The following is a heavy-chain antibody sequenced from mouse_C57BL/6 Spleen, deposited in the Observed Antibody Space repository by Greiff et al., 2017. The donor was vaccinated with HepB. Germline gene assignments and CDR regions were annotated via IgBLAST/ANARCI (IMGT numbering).Heavy chain of an antibody. CDR1: GYSITSGYY. V-gene: IGHV3-6*01. J-gene: IGHJ2*01. CDR3: GRWGYYGSSGDY. CDR2: ISYDGSN. Sequence: DVQLQESGPGLVKPSQSLSLTCSVTGYSITSGYYWNWIRQFPGNKLEWMGYISYDGSNNYNPSLKNRISITRDTSKNQFFLKLNSVTTEDTATYYCGRWGYYGSSGDYWGQGTTLTVSS. D-gene: IGHD1-1*01.